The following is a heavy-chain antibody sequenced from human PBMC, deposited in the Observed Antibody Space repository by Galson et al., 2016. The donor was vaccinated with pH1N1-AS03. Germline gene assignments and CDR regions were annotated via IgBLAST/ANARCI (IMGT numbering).Heavy chain of an antibody. D-gene: IGHD1-26*01. J-gene: IGHJ4*02. CDR1: GDSVSSYTAA. Sequence: CAISGDSVSSYTAAWNWIRQSPSRGLEWLGRTYYRSKWWHEYAPFVRGRIIINADTSKNQVSLLLNSVTPDDTAVYYCGSDHLGAGPAFDYWGQGALVTVSS. V-gene: IGHV6-1*01. CDR3: GSDHLGAGPAFDY. CDR2: TYYRSKWWH.